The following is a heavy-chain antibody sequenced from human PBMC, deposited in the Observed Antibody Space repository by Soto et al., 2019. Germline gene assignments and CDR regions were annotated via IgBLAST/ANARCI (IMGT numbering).Heavy chain of an antibody. J-gene: IGHJ5*02. CDR1: GGTFGSYA. V-gene: IGHV1-69*06. CDR2: IIPIFGTA. Sequence: QVQLVQSGAEVKKPGSSVKVSCKASGGTFGSYAISWVRQAPGQGLEWMGGIIPIFGTANYAQKFQGRVTITADKSTSTAYMELSSLRSEDTAVYYCARERRGRSGSNWFDPWGQGTLVTVSS. D-gene: IGHD1-26*01. CDR3: ARERRGRSGSNWFDP.